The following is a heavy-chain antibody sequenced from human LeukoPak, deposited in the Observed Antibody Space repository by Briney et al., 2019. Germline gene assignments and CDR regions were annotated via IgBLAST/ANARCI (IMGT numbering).Heavy chain of an antibody. J-gene: IGHJ6*03. CDR3: ARVAWYYMDV. V-gene: IGHV3-7*01. Sequence: PGGSLRLSCAASGFTFNNYWMTWVRQAPGKGLEWVANINQDGNEKYYVDSVKGRFTISRDNAKNSLYLEMNRLRVEDTAVYYCARVAWYYMDVWVKGTTVTVSS. CDR2: INQDGNEK. CDR1: GFTFNNYW.